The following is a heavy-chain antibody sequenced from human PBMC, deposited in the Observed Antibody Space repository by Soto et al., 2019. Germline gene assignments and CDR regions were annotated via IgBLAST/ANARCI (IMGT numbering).Heavy chain of an antibody. CDR1: GGSISSYY. CDR2: IYYSGST. D-gene: IGHD5-18*01. Sequence: SETLSLTCTVSGGSISSYYWSWIRQPPGKGLEWIGYIYYSGSTNYNPSLKSRVTISVDTSKNQFSLKLSSVTAADTAVYYCARAQGNTAMVFYYYYMDVWGKGTTVTVSS. CDR3: ARAQGNTAMVFYYYYMDV. V-gene: IGHV4-59*01. J-gene: IGHJ6*03.